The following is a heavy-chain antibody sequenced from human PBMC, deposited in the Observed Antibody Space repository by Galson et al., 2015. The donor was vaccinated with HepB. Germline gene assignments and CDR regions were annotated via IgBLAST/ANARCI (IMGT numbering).Heavy chain of an antibody. CDR3: ARDGSVWYFDL. D-gene: IGHD3-10*01. Sequence: SVKVSCKASGYTFASYAMHWVRQAPGQRLEWMGWINAGNGNTKYSQKFQGRVTITRDTSASTAYMELSSLRSEDTAVYYCARDGSVWYFDLWGRGTLVTVSS. J-gene: IGHJ2*01. CDR2: INAGNGNT. CDR1: GYTFASYA. V-gene: IGHV1-3*01.